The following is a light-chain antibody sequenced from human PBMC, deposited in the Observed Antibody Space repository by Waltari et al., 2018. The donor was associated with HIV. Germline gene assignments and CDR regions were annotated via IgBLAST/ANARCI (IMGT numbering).Light chain of an antibody. J-gene: IGLJ2*01. CDR2: NAR. Sequence: YVLTQTPSVSVAPGQTARISCEGSGLAAKSDHWSHQKTGQAAVLVSYNARERASHFPGCMSGSKSGNTATLTIDRVEAADESDFHCQVWDVNSGHVVFGGGTKLTV. CDR1: GLAAKS. CDR3: QVWDVNSGHVV. V-gene: IGLV3-21*02.